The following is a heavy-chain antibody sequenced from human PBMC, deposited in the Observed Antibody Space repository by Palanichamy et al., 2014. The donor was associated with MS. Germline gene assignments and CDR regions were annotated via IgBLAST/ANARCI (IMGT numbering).Heavy chain of an antibody. V-gene: IGHV4-39*01. CDR1: GGSISSSSHY. J-gene: IGHJ4*02. CDR3: ARLVSGGYSYGYYFDY. Sequence: QLQLQESGPGLVKPSETLSLTCTVSGGSISSSSHYWGWIRQPPGKGLEWIGSIYYSGSTYYNPSLNSRVTISVDTSKNQFSLKLSSVTAADTAVYYCARLVSGGYSYGYYFDYWGQGTLVTVSS. CDR2: IYYSGST. D-gene: IGHD5-18*01.